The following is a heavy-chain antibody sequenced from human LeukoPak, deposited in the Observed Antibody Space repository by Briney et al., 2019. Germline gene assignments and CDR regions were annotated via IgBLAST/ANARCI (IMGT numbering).Heavy chain of an antibody. D-gene: IGHD5-24*01. CDR1: GGSISSHY. CDR3: AKGGDAYKVGNY. J-gene: IGHJ1*01. V-gene: IGHV4-59*11. Sequence: SETLSLTCTVSGGSISSHYWSWIRQPPGKGLEWIGYIYYSGSTNYNPSLKSRVTISVDTSKNQFSLKLSSVTAADTAVYYCAKGGDAYKVGNYWGPGTMVTVSS. CDR2: IYYSGST.